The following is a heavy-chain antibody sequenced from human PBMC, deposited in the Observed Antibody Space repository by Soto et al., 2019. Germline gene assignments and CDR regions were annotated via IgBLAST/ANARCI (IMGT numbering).Heavy chain of an antibody. CDR3: AKEALPTTNYGFWSGYSEYNWFDP. J-gene: IGHJ5*02. V-gene: IGHV6-1*01. CDR2: TYYRSKWYN. CDR1: GDSVSSNSAA. Sequence: SQTLSLTCAISGDSVSSNSAAWNWIRQSPSRGLEWLGRTYYRSKWYNDYAVSVKSRITINPDTSKNQFSLQLNSVTPEDTAVYYCAKEALPTTNYGFWSGYSEYNWFDPWGQGTLVTVSS. D-gene: IGHD3-3*01.